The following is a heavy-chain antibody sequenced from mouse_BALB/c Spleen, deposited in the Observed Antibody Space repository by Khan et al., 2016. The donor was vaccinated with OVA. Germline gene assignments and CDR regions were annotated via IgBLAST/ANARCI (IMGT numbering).Heavy chain of an antibody. D-gene: IGHD2-14*01. CDR2: INPSNGYT. J-gene: IGHJ3*01. Sequence: QVQLKQSGAELARPGASVKMSCKASGYTFTSYTIHWIKERPGQGLEWIGYINPSNGYTNYNQKFKDKATLTTDKSSTTAYLQLSSLTSDDSAVYNCVRDGAYHRKDGWVAYWGQGTLVTVSA. CDR3: VRDGAYHRKDGWVAY. CDR1: GYTFTSYT. V-gene: IGHV1-4*01.